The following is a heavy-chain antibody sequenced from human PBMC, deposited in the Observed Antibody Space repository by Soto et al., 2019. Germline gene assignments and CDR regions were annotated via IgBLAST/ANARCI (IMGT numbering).Heavy chain of an antibody. D-gene: IGHD3-3*01. CDR2: IIPIFGTA. Sequence: ASVKVSCKASGGTFSSYAISWVRQAPGQGLEWMGGIIPIFGTANYAQKFQGRVTITADESTSTAYMELSSLRSEDTAVYYCARVRNLEWLFYYYGMDVWGQGTTVTVSS. J-gene: IGHJ6*02. V-gene: IGHV1-69*13. CDR3: ARVRNLEWLFYYYGMDV. CDR1: GGTFSSYA.